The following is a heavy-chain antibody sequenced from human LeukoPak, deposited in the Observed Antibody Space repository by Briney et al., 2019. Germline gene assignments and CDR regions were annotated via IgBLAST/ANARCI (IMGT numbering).Heavy chain of an antibody. Sequence: SGGWLRLSCAASGFTFSSYEMNWVRQAPGKGLEWVSYISSSGSTMYYADSVKGRFTISRDNAKNSLYLQMNSLRAEDTAIYYCAKDYYDSYYFDSWGQGTLVTVSS. CDR1: GFTFSSYE. D-gene: IGHD3-22*01. CDR2: ISSSGSTM. J-gene: IGHJ4*02. CDR3: AKDYYDSYYFDS. V-gene: IGHV3-48*03.